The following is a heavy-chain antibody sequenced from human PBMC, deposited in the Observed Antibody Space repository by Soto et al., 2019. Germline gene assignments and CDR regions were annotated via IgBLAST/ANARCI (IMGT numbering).Heavy chain of an antibody. CDR1: GSISTYY. V-gene: IGHV4-59*01. CDR3: TRSEYDYWSGPVPSADY. CDR2: ISYSGTT. Sequence: SETLSLTCNVSGSISTYYLMWIRQPPGKGLEWIGYISYSGTTNYSPSLENRVTISINTSKKQHSLKLSSVTTADTAVYYCTRSEYDYWSGPVPSADYWGRGTLVTVSS. J-gene: IGHJ4*02. D-gene: IGHD3-3*01.